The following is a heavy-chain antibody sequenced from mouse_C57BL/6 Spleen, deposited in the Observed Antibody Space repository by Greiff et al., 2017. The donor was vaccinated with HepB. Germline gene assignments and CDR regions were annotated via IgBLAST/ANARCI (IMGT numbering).Heavy chain of an antibody. Sequence: EVQVVESGGGLVQPGGSLSLSCAASGFTFTDYYMSWVRQPPGKALEWLGFIRNKANGYTTEYSASVKGRFTISRDNSQSILYLQMNALRAEDSATDYCARSPGTLDYWGQGTTLTVAS. CDR3: ARSPGTLDY. D-gene: IGHD4-1*01. CDR2: IRNKANGYTT. J-gene: IGHJ2*01. V-gene: IGHV7-3*01. CDR1: GFTFTDYY.